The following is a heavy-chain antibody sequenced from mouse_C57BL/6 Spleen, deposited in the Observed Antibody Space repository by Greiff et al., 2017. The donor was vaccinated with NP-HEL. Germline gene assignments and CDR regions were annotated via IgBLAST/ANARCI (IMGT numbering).Heavy chain of an antibody. V-gene: IGHV3-1*01. D-gene: IGHD1-1*01. CDR3: ARYGSSYRYFDV. J-gene: IGHJ1*03. CDR2: ISYSGST. Sequence: EVHLVESGPGMVKPSQSLSLTCTVTGYSITSGYDWHWIRHFPGNKLEWMGYISYSGSTNYNPSLKSRISITHDTSKNHFFLKLNSVTTEDTATYYCARYGSSYRYFDVWGTGTTVTVSS. CDR1: GYSITSGYD.